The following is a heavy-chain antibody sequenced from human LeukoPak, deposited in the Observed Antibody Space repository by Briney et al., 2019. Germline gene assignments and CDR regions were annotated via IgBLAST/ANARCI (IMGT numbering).Heavy chain of an antibody. CDR1: GFTFSSYG. Sequence: GGSLRLSCAASGFTFSSYGMHWVRQAPGKGLEWVAFIRYDGSNKYYADSVKGRFTISRDNSKNTLYLQMNSLRAEDTAVYYCAKERTLYYYYMDVWSKGTTVTVSS. J-gene: IGHJ6*03. V-gene: IGHV3-30*02. D-gene: IGHD2-2*01. CDR2: IRYDGSNK. CDR3: AKERTLYYYYMDV.